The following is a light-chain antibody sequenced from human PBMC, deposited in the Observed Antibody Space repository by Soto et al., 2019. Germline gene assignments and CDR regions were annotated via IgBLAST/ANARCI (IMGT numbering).Light chain of an antibody. CDR3: QHYNSYSEA. CDR2: KAS. CDR1: QTISSW. J-gene: IGKJ1*01. Sequence: DIHMAQYPWTLSVSVGERVTITCRASQTISSWLAWYQQKPGKAPKLLIYKASTLKSGVPSRFSGSGSGTEFTLTISSLQPDDFATYYCQHYNSYSEAFGQGTKVDIK. V-gene: IGKV1-5*03.